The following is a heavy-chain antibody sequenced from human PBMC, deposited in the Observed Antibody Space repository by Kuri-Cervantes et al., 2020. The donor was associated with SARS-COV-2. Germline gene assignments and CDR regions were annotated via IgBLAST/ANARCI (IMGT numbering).Heavy chain of an antibody. CDR3: ARDSSGSAFDI. V-gene: IGHV1-2*02. J-gene: IGHJ4*02. D-gene: IGHD6-19*01. CDR1: GYTFTGYY. CDR2: INPNSGGT. Sequence: ASVKVSCKASGYTFTGYYMHWVRQAPGQGLEWMGWINPNSGGTNYAQKFQGRVTMTRDTSTSTVYMELSSLRSEDTAVYYCARDSSGSAFDIWGQGTLVTVSS.